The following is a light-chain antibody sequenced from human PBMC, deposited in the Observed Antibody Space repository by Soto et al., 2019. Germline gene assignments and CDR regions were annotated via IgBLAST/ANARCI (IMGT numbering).Light chain of an antibody. Sequence: DIQMTQSPSSLSASVGEGITITCRTSRIINNYLNWYQQKPGKAPKLLIYAASTLQSGVPSRFSGSGSGTDFTLTISTLQLEDFATYYCQQSYSSPLTFGGGTKVEIK. CDR3: QQSYSSPLT. CDR1: RIINNY. V-gene: IGKV1-39*01. J-gene: IGKJ4*01. CDR2: AAS.